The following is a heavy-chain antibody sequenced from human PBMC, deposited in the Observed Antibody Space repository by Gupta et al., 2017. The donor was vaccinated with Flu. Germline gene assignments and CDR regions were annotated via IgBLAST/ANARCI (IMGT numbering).Heavy chain of an antibody. CDR3: NGEDGATGIDY. Sequence: SWIRQRPGRGMEWIGYMYYRWSITYNPSLKRRFPISIDMSKEQSSLKLSSVTAADTAVYYCNGEDGATGIDYWGQGTLVTVSS. V-gene: IGHV4-59*08. J-gene: IGHJ4*02. CDR2: MYYRWSI. D-gene: IGHD1-26*01.